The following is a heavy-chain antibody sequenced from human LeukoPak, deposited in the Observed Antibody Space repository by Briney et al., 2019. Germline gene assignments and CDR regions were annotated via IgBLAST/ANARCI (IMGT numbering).Heavy chain of an antibody. V-gene: IGHV4-61*02. J-gene: IGHJ6*03. CDR2: IYTSGST. CDR1: GGSISSGSYY. CDR3: ARAVYYYGSGSGVGYYYYYMDV. Sequence: PSETLSLTCTVSGGSISSGSYYWSWIRQPAGKGLEWIGRIYTSGSTNYNPSLKSRVTISVDTSKNQFSLKLSSVTAADTAVYYCARAVYYYGSGSGVGYYYYYMDVWGKGTTVTVSS. D-gene: IGHD3-10*01.